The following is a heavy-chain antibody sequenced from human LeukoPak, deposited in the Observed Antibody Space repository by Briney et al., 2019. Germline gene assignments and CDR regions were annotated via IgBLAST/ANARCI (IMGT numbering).Heavy chain of an antibody. CDR2: INSDGSST. J-gene: IGHJ4*02. V-gene: IGHV3-74*01. CDR1: GFTFSSYW. CDR3: ARETYSSDIDY. Sequence: SGGSLRLSCAASGFTFSSYWMHWVRQAPGKGLVWVSRINSDGSSTSYADSVKGRFTISRDNAKNTLYLQMNSLRAEDTAVYYCARETYSSDIDYWGQGTLVTVSS. D-gene: IGHD6-19*01.